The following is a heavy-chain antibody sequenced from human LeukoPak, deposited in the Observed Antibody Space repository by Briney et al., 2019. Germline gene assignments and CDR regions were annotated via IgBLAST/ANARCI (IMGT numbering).Heavy chain of an antibody. CDR3: ARTYYGSGSYLRFELSRFDYTFDY. D-gene: IGHD3-10*01. J-gene: IGHJ4*02. CDR2: INHSGST. CDR1: GGSFSGYY. V-gene: IGHV4-34*01. Sequence: SETLSLTCAVYGGSFSGYYWSWIRQPPGKGLEWIGEINHSGSTNYNPSLKSRVTISVDASKNQFSLKLSSVTAADTDVYYCARTYYGSGSYLRFELSRFDYTFDYWGQGTLVTVSS.